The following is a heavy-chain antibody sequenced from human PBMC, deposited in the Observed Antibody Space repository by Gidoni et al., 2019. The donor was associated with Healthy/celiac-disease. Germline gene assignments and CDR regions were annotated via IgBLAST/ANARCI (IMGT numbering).Heavy chain of an antibody. CDR3: ARTEAPYYYDSSGNEQVDY. V-gene: IGHV3-66*02. D-gene: IGHD3-22*01. CDR1: GFTVCRNY. J-gene: IGHJ4*02. Sequence: EVQLVESGGGLVQPGVSLRLSCAASGFTVCRNYLSWVRQAPGKGLEWVSVMYSGGSTYYADSVKGRFTISRDNSKNTLYLQMNSLRAEDTAVYYCARTEAPYYYDSSGNEQVDYWGQGTLVTVSS. CDR2: MYSGGST.